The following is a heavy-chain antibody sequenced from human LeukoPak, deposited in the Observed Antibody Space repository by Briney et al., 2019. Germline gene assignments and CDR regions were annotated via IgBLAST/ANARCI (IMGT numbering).Heavy chain of an antibody. CDR2: IRFDGSNK. J-gene: IGHJ6*03. D-gene: IGHD3-10*01. Sequence: GGSLRLSCAASGFTFSSYGMHWVRQAPGKGLGWVAFIRFDGSNKYYADSVKGRFTISRDNSKNTLYLQMNSLRAEDTAVYYCAKDQGSYYYYMDVWGKGTTVTVSS. CDR1: GFTFSSYG. V-gene: IGHV3-30*02. CDR3: AKDQGSYYYYMDV.